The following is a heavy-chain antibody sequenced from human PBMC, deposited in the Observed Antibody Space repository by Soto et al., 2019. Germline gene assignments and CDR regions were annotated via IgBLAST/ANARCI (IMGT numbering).Heavy chain of an antibody. CDR2: ISPGGSSQ. D-gene: IGHD3-22*01. J-gene: IGHJ4*02. CDR3: GSGAAFYYDTSRY. CDR1: GFNFNIHA. Sequence: QPGGSLRLSCAAPGFNFNIHALHLILQAPGEVLQCVAVISPGGSSQYYADSVKRRFTISADTSKSTLYRQMTILVPEDTTVYYFGSGAAFYYDTSRYWGQGALVTVSS. V-gene: IGHV3-30-3*01.